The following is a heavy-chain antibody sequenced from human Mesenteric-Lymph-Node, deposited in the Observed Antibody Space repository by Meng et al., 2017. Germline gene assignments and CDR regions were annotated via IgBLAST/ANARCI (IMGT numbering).Heavy chain of an antibody. D-gene: IGHD2-21*02. Sequence: SVKVSCKASGGTFSSYAISWVRQAPGQGLEWMGGIIPIFGTANYAQKFQGRVTITADESTSTAYMELSSLRSEDTAVYYCARAVAYCGGDCYPDGYYFDYWGQGTLVTVSS. J-gene: IGHJ4*02. CDR1: GGTFSSYA. CDR3: ARAVAYCGGDCYPDGYYFDY. CDR2: IIPIFGTA. V-gene: IGHV1-69*13.